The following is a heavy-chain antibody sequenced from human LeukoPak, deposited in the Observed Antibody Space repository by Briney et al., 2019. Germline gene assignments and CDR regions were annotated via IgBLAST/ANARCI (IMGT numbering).Heavy chain of an antibody. CDR1: GFTFSSYA. V-gene: IGHV3-23*01. D-gene: IGHD3-22*01. J-gene: IGHJ4*02. CDR3: ADYYDSSGPGGESNDY. Sequence: GGSLRLSCAASGFTFSSYAMHWVRQAPGKGLEWVSAISGSGGSTYYADSVKGRFTISRDNSKNTLYLQMNSLRAEDTAVYYCADYYDSSGPGGESNDYWGQGTLVTVSS. CDR2: ISGSGGST.